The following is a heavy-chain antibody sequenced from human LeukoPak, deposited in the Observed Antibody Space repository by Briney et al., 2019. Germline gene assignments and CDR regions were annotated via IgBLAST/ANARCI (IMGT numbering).Heavy chain of an antibody. CDR3: AKDVSSSWYYFDY. J-gene: IGHJ4*02. CDR1: GFTFSSYA. CDR2: ISGSGGGT. V-gene: IGHV3-23*01. Sequence: GGSLRLSCAASGFTFSSYAMSWVRQAPGKGLEWVSAISGSGGGTYYADSVKGRFTISRDNSKNTLYLQMNSLRAEDTAVYYCAKDVSSSWYYFDYWGQGTLVTVSS. D-gene: IGHD6-13*01.